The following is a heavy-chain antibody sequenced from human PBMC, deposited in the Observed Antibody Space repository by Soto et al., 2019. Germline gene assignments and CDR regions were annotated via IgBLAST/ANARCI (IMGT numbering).Heavy chain of an antibody. CDR3: LTAPVVWTY. D-gene: IGHD1-1*01. V-gene: IGHV3-23*01. CDR1: GFTFSTYG. Sequence: GGSLRLSCAASGFTFSTYGMSWVRQAPGKGLEWVSGISGSGASTYYADSVKGRFTISRDNSKNTLYLQMNSLRVEDTAVYYCLTAPVVWTYWGQGTLVTLSS. CDR2: ISGSGAST. J-gene: IGHJ4*02.